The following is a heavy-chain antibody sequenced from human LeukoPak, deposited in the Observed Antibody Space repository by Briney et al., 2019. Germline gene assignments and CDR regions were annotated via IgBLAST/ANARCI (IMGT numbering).Heavy chain of an antibody. CDR1: GGSISTHY. V-gene: IGHV4-59*11. Sequence: SETLSLTCTVSGGSISTHYWNWIRQPPGKGLEWIGYIYYSGSTNYNPSLKSRVTISVGTSKNQFSLKLSSVTAADTAVYYCARAREKLLWFGELSPWGQGTLVTVSS. CDR3: ARAREKLLWFGELSP. CDR2: IYYSGST. J-gene: IGHJ4*02. D-gene: IGHD3-10*01.